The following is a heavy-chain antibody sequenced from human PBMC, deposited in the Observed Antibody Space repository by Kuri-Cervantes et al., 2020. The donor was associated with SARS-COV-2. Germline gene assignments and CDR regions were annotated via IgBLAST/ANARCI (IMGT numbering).Heavy chain of an antibody. Sequence: SQTPSLTCAVYGGSFSGYYWSWIRQPPGKGLEWIGYIYTSGSTNYNPSLKSRVTISVDTSKNQFSLKLSSVTAADTAVYYCASRYSKTKRDAFDIWGQGTMVTVSS. CDR2: IYTSGST. V-gene: IGHV4-4*09. CDR3: ASRYSKTKRDAFDI. CDR1: GGSFSGYY. D-gene: IGHD6-13*01. J-gene: IGHJ3*02.